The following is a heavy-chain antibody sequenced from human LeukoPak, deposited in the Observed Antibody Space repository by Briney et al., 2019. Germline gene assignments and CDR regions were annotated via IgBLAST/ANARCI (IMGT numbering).Heavy chain of an antibody. J-gene: IGHJ6*04. V-gene: IGHV3-30-3*01. CDR3: ASDAGEVVPAALDV. CDR2: ISYDGSNK. CDR1: GFTFSSYA. Sequence: GGSLRLSCAASGFTFSSYAMHWVRQAPGKGLEWVAVISYDGSNKYYADSVKGRFTISRDNSKNTLYLQMNSLRAEDTAVYYCASDAGEVVPAALDVWGKGTTVTVSS. D-gene: IGHD2-2*01.